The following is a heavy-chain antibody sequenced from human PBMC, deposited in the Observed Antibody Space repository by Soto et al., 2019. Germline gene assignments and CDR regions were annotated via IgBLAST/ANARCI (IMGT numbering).Heavy chain of an antibody. CDR2: ISSSSSTI. CDR1: GFTFSSYS. Sequence: GGSLRLSCAASGFTFSSYSMNWVRQAPGKGLEWVSYISSSSSTIYYADSVKGRFTIPRDNAKNSLYLQMNSLRDEDTAVYYCARDFPSSWYPYFDYWGQGTLVTVSS. CDR3: ARDFPSSWYPYFDY. D-gene: IGHD6-13*01. V-gene: IGHV3-48*02. J-gene: IGHJ4*02.